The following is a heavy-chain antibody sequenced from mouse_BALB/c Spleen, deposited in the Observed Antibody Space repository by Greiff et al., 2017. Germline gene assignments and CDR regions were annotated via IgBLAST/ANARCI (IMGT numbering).Heavy chain of an antibody. CDR3: ARHDGNAMDY. CDR1: GFTFSSYT. D-gene: IGHD1-1*01. V-gene: IGHV5-12-2*01. Sequence: EVQVVESGGGLVQPGGSLKLSCAASGFTFSSYTMSWVRQTPEKRLEWVAYISNGGGSTYYPDSVKGRFTISRDNAKNTLYLQMSSLRSEDTAMYYCARHDGNAMDYWGQGTSVTVSS. CDR2: ISNGGGST. J-gene: IGHJ4*01.